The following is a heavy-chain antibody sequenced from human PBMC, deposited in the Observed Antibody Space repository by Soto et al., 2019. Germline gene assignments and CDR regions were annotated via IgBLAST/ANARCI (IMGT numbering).Heavy chain of an antibody. J-gene: IGHJ4*02. D-gene: IGHD2-2*01. Sequence: QVQLVQSGAEVTKPGSSVMLSCKASGYNVGSHRRHCVRQDPGQGLEWIGFINPFDGATEPAQKMPCSVTMTRDKSTSTVYMELSSLRSEDAAVYYCARDYLSSKPSLSYFDYLGRGALVTV. CDR1: GYNVGSHR. CDR2: INPFDGAT. V-gene: IGHV1-46*03. CDR3: ARDYLSSKPSLSYFDY.